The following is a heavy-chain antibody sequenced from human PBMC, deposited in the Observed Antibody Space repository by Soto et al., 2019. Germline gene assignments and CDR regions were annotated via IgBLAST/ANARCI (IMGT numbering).Heavy chain of an antibody. J-gene: IGHJ4*02. CDR3: ASWDYDVLTGYSYDD. CDR1: GGTFNNYG. D-gene: IGHD3-9*01. CDR2: IIPMIGRT. V-gene: IGHV1-69*01. Sequence: QVQLVQSGAEVKKPGSSVKVSCKASGGTFNNYGMGWVRQAPGQGLEWMGGIIPMIGRTNYAQKFQGRLTMTADASRSTAYMELKSLRSADTAVYYCASWDYDVLTGYSYDDWGQGTLVTVSS.